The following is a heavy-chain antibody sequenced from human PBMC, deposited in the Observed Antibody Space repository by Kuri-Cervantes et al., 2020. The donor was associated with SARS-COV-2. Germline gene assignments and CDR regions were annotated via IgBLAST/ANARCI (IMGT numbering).Heavy chain of an antibody. CDR1: GYTFTGYY. Sequence: ASVKVSCKASGYTFTGYYMHWVRQAPGQGLEWMGWINPNSGGTNYAQKFQGRVTMARDTSISTAYMELSRLRSDDTAVYYCASSGRERDTIFGVVMLSGWFDSWGQGTLVTVSS. CDR2: INPNSGGT. D-gene: IGHD3-3*01. CDR3: ASSGRERDTIFGVVMLSGWFDS. J-gene: IGHJ5*01. V-gene: IGHV1-2*02.